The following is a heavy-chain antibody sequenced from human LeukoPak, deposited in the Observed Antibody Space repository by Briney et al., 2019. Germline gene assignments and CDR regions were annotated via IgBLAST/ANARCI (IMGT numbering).Heavy chain of an antibody. CDR1: GFTLSSYA. J-gene: IGHJ3*02. Sequence: PGGSLRLSCTASGFTLSSYAMSWVRQAPGEGLEWVSTISGSADNTNYAEAVKGRFTISRDNSKNTMYLQMNSLRAEDTAVYYCARSYGSGSFPYAFDIWGQGTMVTVSS. D-gene: IGHD3-10*01. V-gene: IGHV3-23*01. CDR2: ISGSADNT. CDR3: ARSYGSGSFPYAFDI.